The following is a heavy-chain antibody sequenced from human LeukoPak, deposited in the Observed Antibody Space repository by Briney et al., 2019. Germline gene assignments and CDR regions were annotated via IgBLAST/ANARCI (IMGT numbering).Heavy chain of an antibody. CDR3: ARPTATVTTSLKF. D-gene: IGHD4-17*01. Sequence: GASGKVSCKASGYTFTDYYMHWVRQAPGQGLEWMGCINPNTGGTNYAQRFQGRVTMTRDTSISTAYMELSRLRSDDTAVYYCARPTATVTTSLKFWGQGNLVTVSS. CDR2: INPNTGGT. J-gene: IGHJ4*02. V-gene: IGHV1-2*02. CDR1: GYTFTDYY.